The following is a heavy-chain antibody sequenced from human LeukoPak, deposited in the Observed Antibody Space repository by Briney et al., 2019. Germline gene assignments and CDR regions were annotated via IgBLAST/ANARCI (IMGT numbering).Heavy chain of an antibody. D-gene: IGHD1-1*01. J-gene: IGHJ3*02. CDR3: ARVKASSTTGTYAFDI. V-gene: IGHV3-48*01. CDR1: GFTFSSYS. CDR2: ISSSSSTI. Sequence: PGGSLRLSCAASGFTFSSYSMNWVRQAPGKGLEWVSYISSSSSTIYYADSVKGRFTISRDNAKNSLYLQMNSLRAEDTAVYYCARVKASSTTGTYAFDIWGQGTMVTVSS.